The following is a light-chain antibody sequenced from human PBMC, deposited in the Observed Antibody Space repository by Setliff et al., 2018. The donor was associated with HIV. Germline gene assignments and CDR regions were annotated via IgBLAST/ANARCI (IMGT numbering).Light chain of an antibody. V-gene: IGLV2-23*02. CDR1: SSDVGTYDL. J-gene: IGLJ1*01. CDR3: SSYAGADAFDV. CDR2: EVN. Sequence: QSALTQTASVSGSPGQSIIISCTGTSSDVGTYDLVSWYQQHPGKAHQLTIFEVNKRHSGVSDRFSGSKSGNTASLTISGLQADDEADYYCSSYAGADAFDVFGTGTKVTVL.